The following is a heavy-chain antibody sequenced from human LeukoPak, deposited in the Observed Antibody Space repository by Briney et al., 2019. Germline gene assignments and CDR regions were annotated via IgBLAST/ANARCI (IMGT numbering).Heavy chain of an antibody. Sequence: GGSLRLSCAASGFTFSSYWMHWVRQAPGKGLVWVSRINSDGSSTSYADSVKGRFTISRDNSKNTLYLQMNSLRAEDTAVYYCAKDRSSSWYEGPFNGMDVWGQGITVTVSS. V-gene: IGHV3-74*01. J-gene: IGHJ6*02. CDR3: AKDRSSSWYEGPFNGMDV. D-gene: IGHD6-13*01. CDR1: GFTFSSYW. CDR2: INSDGSST.